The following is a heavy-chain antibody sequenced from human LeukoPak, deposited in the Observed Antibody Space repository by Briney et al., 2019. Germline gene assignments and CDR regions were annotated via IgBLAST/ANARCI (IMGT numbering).Heavy chain of an antibody. CDR1: GYTFTGYY. V-gene: IGHV1-2*02. J-gene: IGHJ4*02. Sequence: GAAVKVSCKASGYTFTGYYMHWVRQAPGQGLEWVGWSNPNSGGTNYAQKFQGRVTITADKSTSTAYMELSSLRSEDTAVYYCARVGYKAARPTPTNFDYWGQGTLVTVSS. CDR2: SNPNSGGT. D-gene: IGHD6-6*01. CDR3: ARVGYKAARPTPTNFDY.